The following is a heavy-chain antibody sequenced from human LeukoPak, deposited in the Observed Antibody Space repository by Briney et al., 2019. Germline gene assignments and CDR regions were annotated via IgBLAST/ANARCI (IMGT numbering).Heavy chain of an antibody. V-gene: IGHV1-8*01. CDR1: GYTFTSYD. J-gene: IGHJ5*02. D-gene: IGHD6-13*01. Sequence: ASVKVSCKASGYTFTSYDINWVRQATGQGFEWMGWMNPNSGNTGYAQKFQGRVTMTRNTSISTAYMELSSLRSEDTAVYYCARVPRMLSSSWQPNNWFDPWGQGTLVTVSS. CDR3: ARVPRMLSSSWQPNNWFDP. CDR2: MNPNSGNT.